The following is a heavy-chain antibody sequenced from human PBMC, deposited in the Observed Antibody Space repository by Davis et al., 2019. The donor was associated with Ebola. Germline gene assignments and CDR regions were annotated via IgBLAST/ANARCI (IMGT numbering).Heavy chain of an antibody. J-gene: IGHJ4*02. CDR2: VSGGGGST. Sequence: GESLKISCAASGFTFSSYAMSWVRQPPGKGLEWVSAVSGGGGSTYYADSVKGRFTISRDNSKNTLYLQMNSLRAEDTAVYYCAKRRTTIEYWGQGTLVTVSS. CDR1: GFTFSSYA. D-gene: IGHD4-11*01. CDR3: AKRRTTIEY. V-gene: IGHV3-23*01.